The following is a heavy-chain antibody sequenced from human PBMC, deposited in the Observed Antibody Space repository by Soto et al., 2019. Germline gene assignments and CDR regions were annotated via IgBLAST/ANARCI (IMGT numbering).Heavy chain of an antibody. Sequence: SETLSLTCAVYGGSFSGYYWSWIRQPPGKGLEWIGEINHSGSTNYNPSLKSRVTISVDTSKNQFSLKLSSVTAADTAVYYCARGFRGYCSGGSCYSVVFYYYHYGMDVWGQGTTVTVSS. CDR1: GGSFSGYY. D-gene: IGHD2-15*01. CDR2: INHSGST. V-gene: IGHV4-34*01. CDR3: ARGFRGYCSGGSCYSVVFYYYHYGMDV. J-gene: IGHJ6*02.